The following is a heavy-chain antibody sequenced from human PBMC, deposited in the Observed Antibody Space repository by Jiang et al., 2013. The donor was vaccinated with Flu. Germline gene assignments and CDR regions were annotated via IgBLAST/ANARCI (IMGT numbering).Heavy chain of an antibody. D-gene: IGHD3-22*01. Sequence: KPTQTLTLTCTFSGFSLSTSGMCVSWIRQPPGKALEWLALIDWDDDKYYSTSLKTRLTISKDTSKNQVVLTMTNMDPVDTATYYCARIYYDSLPGAFDIWGQGTMVTVSS. CDR3: ARIYYDSLPGAFDI. V-gene: IGHV2-70*01. CDR2: IDWDDDK. J-gene: IGHJ3*02. CDR1: GFSLSTSGMC.